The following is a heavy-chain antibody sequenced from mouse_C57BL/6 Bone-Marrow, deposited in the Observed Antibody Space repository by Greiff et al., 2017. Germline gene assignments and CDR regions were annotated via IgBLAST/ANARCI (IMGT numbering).Heavy chain of an antibody. V-gene: IGHV3-5*01. CDR3: ARLYYYGSNYWYFDV. CDR1: GISITTGNYR. J-gene: IGHJ1*03. D-gene: IGHD1-1*01. CDR2: IYYSGTI. Sequence: DVKLQESGPGLVKPSQTVFLTCTVTGISITTGNYRWSWIRQFPGNKLEWIGYIYYSGTITYNPSLTSRTTITRDTPKNQFFLEMNSLTAEDTATYYCARLYYYGSNYWYFDVWGTGTTVTVSS.